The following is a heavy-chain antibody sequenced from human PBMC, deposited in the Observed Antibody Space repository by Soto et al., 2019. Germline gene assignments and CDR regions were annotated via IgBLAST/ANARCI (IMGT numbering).Heavy chain of an antibody. CDR3: ARSIVVVTALDY. J-gene: IGHJ4*02. Sequence: ASVKVSCKASGYSFISYGFTWVRQAPGQGLEWMGWISPYNANTNYSQKLQGRVTMTTDTSTSTAYMELSSLRSEDTAVYYCARSIVVVTALDYWGQGTLVTVSS. CDR1: GYSFISYG. V-gene: IGHV1-18*01. D-gene: IGHD2-21*02. CDR2: ISPYNANT.